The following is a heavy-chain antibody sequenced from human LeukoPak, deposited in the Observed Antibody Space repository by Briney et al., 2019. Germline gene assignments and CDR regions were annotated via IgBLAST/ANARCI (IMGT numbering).Heavy chain of an antibody. CDR3: ARAAAIGPPDAFDI. CDR2: ISYDGSNK. V-gene: IGHV3-30*04. J-gene: IGHJ3*02. CDR1: GFTFSSYA. D-gene: IGHD5-18*01. Sequence: GGSLRLSCAASGFTFSSYAMHWVRQAPGKGRAGVAVISYDGSNKYSVKGRFTISRDNSKNTLYLQRNSLRAKDTAVYYWARAAAIGPPDAFDIWGQGTMVTVSS.